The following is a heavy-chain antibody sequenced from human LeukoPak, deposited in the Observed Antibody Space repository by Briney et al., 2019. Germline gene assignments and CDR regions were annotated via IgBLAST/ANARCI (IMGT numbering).Heavy chain of an antibody. Sequence: GGSLRLSCAASGFTFSSYGMHWVRQAPGKGLEWVAVISYDGSNKYYADSVKGRFTISRDNSKNTLYLQMNGLRAEDTAVYYCAKDTYYYGSGSYSYFDYWGQGTLVTVSS. CDR1: GFTFSSYG. J-gene: IGHJ4*02. V-gene: IGHV3-30*18. CDR2: ISYDGSNK. CDR3: AKDTYYYGSGSYSYFDY. D-gene: IGHD3-10*01.